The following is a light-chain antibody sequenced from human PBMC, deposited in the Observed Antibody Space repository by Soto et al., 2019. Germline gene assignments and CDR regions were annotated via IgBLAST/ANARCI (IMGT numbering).Light chain of an antibody. V-gene: IGKV3-11*01. CDR2: DAS. J-gene: IGKJ4*01. Sequence: EIVLTQSPATLSLSPGERATLSCRASQSISSYLGWYQQKPGQAPRLLIYDASNMAAGIPARLSGSGSGTDFTLTISSLEPEDFAVYYCQQRSKWPLTFGGGTKVEIK. CDR1: QSISSY. CDR3: QQRSKWPLT.